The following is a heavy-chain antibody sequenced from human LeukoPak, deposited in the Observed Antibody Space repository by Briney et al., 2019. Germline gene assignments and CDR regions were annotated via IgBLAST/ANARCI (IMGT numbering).Heavy chain of an antibody. D-gene: IGHD4-23*01. CDR2: ISWNSGSI. V-gene: IGHV3-9*01. CDR3: AKGKYGGIDY. CDR1: GFTFDDYA. J-gene: IGHJ4*02. Sequence: GRSLRLSCAASGFTFDDYAMHWVRQAPGKGLEWVSGISWNSGSIGYADSVKGRFTISRDNAKNSLYLQMNSLRAEDTALYYCAKGKYGGIDYWGQGTLVTVSS.